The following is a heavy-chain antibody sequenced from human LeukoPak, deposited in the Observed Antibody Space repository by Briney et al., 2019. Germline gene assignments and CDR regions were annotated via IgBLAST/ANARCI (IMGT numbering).Heavy chain of an antibody. CDR2: IYYSGST. CDR1: GGSISSGGYY. Sequence: PSETLSLTCTVSGGSISSGGYYWSWIRQHPGKGLEWIGYIYYSGSTYYNPSLKSRVTISVDTSKNQFSLKLSSVTAADTAVYYCARERAVWFDPWGQGTLVTVSS. D-gene: IGHD1-26*01. CDR3: ARERAVWFDP. V-gene: IGHV4-31*03. J-gene: IGHJ5*02.